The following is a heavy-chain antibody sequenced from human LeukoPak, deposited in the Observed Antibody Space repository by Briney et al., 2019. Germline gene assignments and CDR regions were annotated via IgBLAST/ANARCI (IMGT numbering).Heavy chain of an antibody. V-gene: IGHV1-69*05. CDR3: ARDGLYSGSYNWFDP. CDR2: IIPIFGTA. D-gene: IGHD1-26*01. CDR1: GGTFSSYA. Sequence: SVKVSCKASGGTFSSYAISWVRQAPGQGLEWMGGIIPIFGTANYAQKFQGRVTVTTDESTSTAYMELSSLRSEDTAVYYCARDGLYSGSYNWFDPWGQGTLVTVSS. J-gene: IGHJ5*02.